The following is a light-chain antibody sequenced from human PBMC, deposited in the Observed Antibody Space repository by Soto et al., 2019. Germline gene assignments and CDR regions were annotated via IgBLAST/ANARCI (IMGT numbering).Light chain of an antibody. CDR2: KAS. V-gene: IGKV1-5*03. J-gene: IGKJ1*01. Sequence: DIQMTQSPSTLSGSLLYIFTITFRAIQSIDTWLAWHQQKPGRAPKLLISKASILESGVPSRFSGSGSGTDFTLTINGLQPDDFAIYYCQQYVSYRAFGQGTKVDIK. CDR3: QQYVSYRA. CDR1: QSIDTW.